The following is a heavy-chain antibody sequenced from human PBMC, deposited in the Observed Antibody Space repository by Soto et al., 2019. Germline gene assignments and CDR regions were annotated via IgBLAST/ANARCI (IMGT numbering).Heavy chain of an antibody. D-gene: IGHD2-2*02. CDR1: AYTFSNYD. V-gene: IGHV1-8*01. CDR3: AWINLYTTPNGMDV. CDR2: MNPHSGNT. J-gene: IGHJ6*02. Sequence: ASVKVSCKASAYTFSNYDFNWVRQAPGQGLEWMGWMNPHSGNTGYAQKFQGRVTMTRNSSISTAYMELSSLRSEDTAGYYCAWINLYTTPNGMDVWGPATSVTVS.